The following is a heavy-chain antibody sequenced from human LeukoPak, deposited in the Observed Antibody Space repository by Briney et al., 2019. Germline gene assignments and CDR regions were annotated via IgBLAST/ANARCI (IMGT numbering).Heavy chain of an antibody. CDR1: GGSFSGYY. J-gene: IGHJ6*02. CDR2: INHSGST. CDR3: AKDFYMNYYDSSGYYYYGMDV. Sequence: SETLSLTCAVYGGSFSGYYWSWIRQPPGKGLEWIGEINHSGSTNYNPSLKSRVTISVDTSKNQFSLKLSSVTAADTAVYYCAKDFYMNYYDSSGYYYYGMDVWGQGTTVTVSS. D-gene: IGHD3-22*01. V-gene: IGHV4-34*01.